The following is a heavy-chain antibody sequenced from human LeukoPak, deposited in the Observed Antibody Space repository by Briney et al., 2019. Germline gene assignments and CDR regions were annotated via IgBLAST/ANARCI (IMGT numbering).Heavy chain of an antibody. J-gene: IGHJ4*02. CDR2: ISSSSSYI. Sequence: GGSLRPSCAASGFTFSSYSMNWVRQAPGKGLEWVSSISSSSSYIYYADSVKGRFTISRDNAKNSLYLQMNSLRAEDTAVYYCAREVVNKNTYYYGSGSYMDYWGQGTLVTVSS. V-gene: IGHV3-21*01. D-gene: IGHD3-10*01. CDR1: GFTFSSYS. CDR3: AREVVNKNTYYYGSGSYMDY.